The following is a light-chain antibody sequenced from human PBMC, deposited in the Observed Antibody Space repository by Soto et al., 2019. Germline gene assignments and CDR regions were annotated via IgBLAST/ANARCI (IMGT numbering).Light chain of an antibody. V-gene: IGKV1-5*01. J-gene: IGKJ1*01. CDR1: QSISTW. CDR3: QQYKSSWT. Sequence: DIQMTQSPSTLSASVGDRVTITYRASQSISTWLAWYQQKPGKAPKLLIYDASNLQSGVPSRFSGSGSGTEFTLTISRLQPDDLATYYCQQYKSSWTFGQGTKVEIK. CDR2: DAS.